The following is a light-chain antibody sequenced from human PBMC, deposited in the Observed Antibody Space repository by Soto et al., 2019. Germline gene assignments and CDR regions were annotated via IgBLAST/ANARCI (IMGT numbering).Light chain of an antibody. CDR2: EVN. Sequence: QSVRTQPASVSGSPGQSITISCTGTSNDVGSYNLVSWYQQLPGKAPKLLIYEVNKRPSGVSNRFSGSKSGNTASLTISGLQAEDEADYYCCSYAGISLGDVFGTGTKVTAL. J-gene: IGLJ1*01. CDR3: CSYAGISLGDV. V-gene: IGLV2-23*02. CDR1: SNDVGSYNL.